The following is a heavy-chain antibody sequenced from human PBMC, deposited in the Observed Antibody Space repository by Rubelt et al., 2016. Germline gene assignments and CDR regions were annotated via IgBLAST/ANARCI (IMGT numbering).Heavy chain of an antibody. CDR3: ARDLSRIAVAGNWFDP. D-gene: IGHD6-19*01. CDR2: ISHDGTSK. Sequence: GGGPAWVAVISHDGTSKAYADSVKGRFTISRDNSKNTLYLQMNSLRAEDTAVYYCARDLSRIAVAGNWFDPWGQGTLVTVSS. V-gene: IGHV3-30*17. J-gene: IGHJ5*02.